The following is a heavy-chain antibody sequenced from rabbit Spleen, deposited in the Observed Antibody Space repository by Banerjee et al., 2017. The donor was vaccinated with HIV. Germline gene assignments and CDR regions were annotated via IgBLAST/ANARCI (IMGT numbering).Heavy chain of an antibody. Sequence: QSLEESGGDLVKPGASLTLTCTASGFDLSSYYYMCWVRQAPGKGLEWIACIYTGDGRTWYASWVNGRFTISKTSSTTVTLQMTSLTAADTATYFCARSAGTSYYRSNLWGPGTLVTVS. CDR3: ARSAGTSYYRSNL. J-gene: IGHJ4*01. CDR2: IYTGDGRT. V-gene: IGHV1S40*01. D-gene: IGHD8-1*01. CDR1: GFDLSSYYY.